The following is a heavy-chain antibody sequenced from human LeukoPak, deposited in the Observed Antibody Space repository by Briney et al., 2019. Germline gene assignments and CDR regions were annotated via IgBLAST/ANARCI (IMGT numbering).Heavy chain of an antibody. J-gene: IGHJ4*02. Sequence: KTGGSLRLSCAASGFTFSDYYMSWIRQAPGKGLEWVSYISSSGSTIYYADSVKGRFTISRDNAKNSLYLQMNSLRAEDTAVYYCASRKDYDSGGLDHWGQGTLVTVSS. CDR2: ISSSGSTI. D-gene: IGHD3-22*01. CDR3: ASRKDYDSGGLDH. V-gene: IGHV3-11*01. CDR1: GFTFSDYY.